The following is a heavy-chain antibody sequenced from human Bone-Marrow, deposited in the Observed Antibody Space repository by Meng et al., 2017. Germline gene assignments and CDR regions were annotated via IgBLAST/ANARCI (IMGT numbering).Heavy chain of an antibody. Sequence: QLQLQESGSGLVKPSQTLSLTCAVSGGSISSGGYSWSWIRQPPGKGLEWIGYIYYSGSTYYNPSLKSRVTISVDTSKNQFSLKLSSVTAADTAMYYCARDDGSGWGGYWGQGTLVTVSS. J-gene: IGHJ4*02. CDR1: GGSISSGGYS. CDR2: IYYSGST. V-gene: IGHV4-30-2*05. D-gene: IGHD3-16*01. CDR3: ARDDGSGWGGY.